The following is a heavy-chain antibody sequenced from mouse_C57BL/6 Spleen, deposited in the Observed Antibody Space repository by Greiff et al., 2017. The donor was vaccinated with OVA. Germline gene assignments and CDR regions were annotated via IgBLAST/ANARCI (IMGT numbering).Heavy chain of an antibody. Sequence: EVKLVESGPGLVKPSQSLSLTCSVTGYSITSGYYWNWIRQFPGNKLEWMGYISYDGSNNYNPSLKNRISITRDTSKNQFFLKLNSVTTEDTATYYCARRNYGSSPYWYFDVWGTGTTVTVSS. CDR1: GYSITSGYY. D-gene: IGHD1-1*01. J-gene: IGHJ1*03. CDR3: ARRNYGSSPYWYFDV. V-gene: IGHV3-6*01. CDR2: ISYDGSN.